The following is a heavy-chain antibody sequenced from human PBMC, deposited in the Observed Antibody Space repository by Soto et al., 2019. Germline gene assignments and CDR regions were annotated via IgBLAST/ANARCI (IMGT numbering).Heavy chain of an antibody. CDR2: IYHSGST. Sequence: SETLSLTCAVSGGSISSGGYAWSWIRQPPGKGLEWIGYIYHSGSTYYNPSLKSRVTISVDRSKNQFSLKLSSVTAADTAVYYCARGLRGLRNWFDPWGQGTPVTVSS. CDR1: GGSISSGGYA. V-gene: IGHV4-30-2*01. CDR3: ARGLRGLRNWFDP. J-gene: IGHJ5*02.